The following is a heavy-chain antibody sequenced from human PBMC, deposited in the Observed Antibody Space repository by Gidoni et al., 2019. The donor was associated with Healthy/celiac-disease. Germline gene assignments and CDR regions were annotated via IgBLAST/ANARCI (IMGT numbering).Heavy chain of an antibody. Sequence: EVQLLESGGGLVQPGGSLSLSCAASGFTFSSYAMSWVRQAPGKGLGWVSAISGSGGSTYYADSVKGRFTISRDNSKNTLYLQMNSLRAEDTAVYYCAKGGGAYDAFDIWGQGTMVTVSS. V-gene: IGHV3-23*01. CDR1: GFTFSSYA. CDR2: ISGSGGST. CDR3: AKGGGAYDAFDI. D-gene: IGHD3-16*01. J-gene: IGHJ3*02.